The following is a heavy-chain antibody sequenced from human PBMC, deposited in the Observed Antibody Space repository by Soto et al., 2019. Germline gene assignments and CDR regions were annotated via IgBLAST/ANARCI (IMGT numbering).Heavy chain of an antibody. Sequence: GGSLRLSCAASGFTFSSYSMNWVRQAPGKGLEWVSSISSSSSYIYYADSVKGRFTLSRDNSKNTLYLQMNSLRAEDKAVYYCAKDSSTKASRVVPAAMLDAFDVWGQGTMVTVSS. CDR3: AKDSSTKASRVVPAAMLDAFDV. J-gene: IGHJ3*01. D-gene: IGHD2-2*01. CDR2: ISSSSSYI. CDR1: GFTFSSYS. V-gene: IGHV3-21*04.